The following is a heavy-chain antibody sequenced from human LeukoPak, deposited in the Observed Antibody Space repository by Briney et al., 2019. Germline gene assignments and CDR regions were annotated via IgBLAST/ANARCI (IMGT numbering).Heavy chain of an antibody. CDR1: GFTFSSYA. V-gene: IGHV3-23*01. Sequence: GGSLRLSCAASGFTFSSYAMSWVRQAPGKGLEWVSAISGSGGSTYYADSVKGRFTISRDNSKNTLYLQMNSLRAEDTAVYYCANISGEEANLWFGSDAFDIWGQGTMVTVSS. CDR2: ISGSGGST. J-gene: IGHJ3*02. CDR3: ANISGEEANLWFGSDAFDI. D-gene: IGHD3-10*01.